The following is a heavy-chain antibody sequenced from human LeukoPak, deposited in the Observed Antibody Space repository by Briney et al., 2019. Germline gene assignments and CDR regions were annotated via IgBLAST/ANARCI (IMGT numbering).Heavy chain of an antibody. J-gene: IGHJ4*02. D-gene: IGHD2-2*01. CDR1: GFTFSSYA. CDR3: AKDSLVGVPAATFDY. V-gene: IGHV3-23*01. Sequence: GGSLRLSCAASGFTFSSYAMSWVRQAPGKGLEWVSAISGSGGSTYYADSVKGRFTISRDNSKNTLYLQMNSLRAKDTAVYYCAKDSLVGVPAATFDYWGQGTLVTVSS. CDR2: ISGSGGST.